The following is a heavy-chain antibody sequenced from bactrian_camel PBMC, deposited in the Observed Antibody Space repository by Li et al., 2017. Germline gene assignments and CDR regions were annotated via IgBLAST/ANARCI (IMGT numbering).Heavy chain of an antibody. CDR1: GYTWTTDC. CDR2: ISSDGST. V-gene: IGHV3S53*01. J-gene: IGHJ4*01. D-gene: IGHD6*01. CDR3: AAGRQFGYPWYDPRRYNY. Sequence: HVQLVESGGGSVQPGGSLRLSCVASGYTWTTDCMGWFRQAPGKERELVSTISSDGSTYYADSVKGRFTIGRGRAENEVFLQMNSLMPEDTAMYHCAAGRQFGYPWYDPRRYNYWGQGTQVTVSS.